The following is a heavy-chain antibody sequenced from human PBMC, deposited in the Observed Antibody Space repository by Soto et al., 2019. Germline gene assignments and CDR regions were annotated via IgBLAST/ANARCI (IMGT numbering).Heavy chain of an antibody. CDR3: ARDGLSSSSSFDY. D-gene: IGHD6-6*01. J-gene: IGHJ4*02. CDR2: IYPGDSDS. V-gene: IGHV5-51*01. CDR1: GYSFSDYW. Sequence: LGESLKISCKGSGYSFSDYWIGWVRQVPGKGLEYMGIIYPGDSDSIYSPSFQGQVTISADKSISTAYLQWSSLKASDTAIYYCARDGLSSSSSFDYWGQGTVVTVSS.